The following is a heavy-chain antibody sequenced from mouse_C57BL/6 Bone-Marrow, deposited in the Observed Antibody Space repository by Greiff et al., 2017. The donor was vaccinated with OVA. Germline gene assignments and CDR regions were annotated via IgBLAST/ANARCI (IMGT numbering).Heavy chain of an antibody. Sequence: QVQLKESGAELARPGASVKLSCKASGYTFTSYGISWVKQRTGQGLEWIGEIYPRSGNTYYNEKFKGKATLTADKSSSTAYMELRSLTSEDSAVYFCARRRTYYYGSSLYWYFDVWGTGTTVTVSS. V-gene: IGHV1-81*01. CDR1: GYTFTSYG. CDR3: ARRRTYYYGSSLYWYFDV. D-gene: IGHD1-1*01. CDR2: IYPRSGNT. J-gene: IGHJ1*03.